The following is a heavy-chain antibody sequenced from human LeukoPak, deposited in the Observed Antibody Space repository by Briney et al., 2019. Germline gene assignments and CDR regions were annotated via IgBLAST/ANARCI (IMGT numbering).Heavy chain of an antibody. CDR2: IYYSGST. V-gene: IGHV4-59*01. D-gene: IGHD2-21*01. J-gene: IGHJ4*02. Sequence: PSETLSLTCTVSGGSISSYYWSWIRQPPGKGLEWIGYIYYSGSTNYNSSLKSRVTISVDTSKNQFSLKLSSVTAADTAVYYCARGLRGGEYFDYWGQGTLVTVSS. CDR1: GGSISSYY. CDR3: ARGLRGGEYFDY.